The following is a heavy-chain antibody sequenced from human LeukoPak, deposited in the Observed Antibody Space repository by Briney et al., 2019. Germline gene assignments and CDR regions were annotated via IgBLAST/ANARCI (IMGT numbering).Heavy chain of an antibody. CDR2: INHSGST. CDR1: SGSFSGYY. Sequence: SETLSLTCAVYSGSFSGYYWSWIRQPPGKGLEWIGEINHSGSTNYNPSLKSRVTISVDTSKNQFSLKLSSVTTADTAVYYCARLYSSSWYLWFDPWGQGTLVTVSS. V-gene: IGHV4-34*01. J-gene: IGHJ5*02. CDR3: ARLYSSSWYLWFDP. D-gene: IGHD6-13*01.